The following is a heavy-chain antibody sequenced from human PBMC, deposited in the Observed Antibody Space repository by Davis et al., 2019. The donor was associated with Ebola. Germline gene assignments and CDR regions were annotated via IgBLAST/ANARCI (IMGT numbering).Heavy chain of an antibody. D-gene: IGHD1-26*01. CDR1: GFTFSSYS. Sequence: GGSLRLSCAASGFTFSSYSMNWVRQAPGKGLEWVSYISSSGSTIYYADSVKGRFTISRDNSKNTLYLQMNSLRAEDTAVYYCAREGSATTDYWGQGTLVTVSS. J-gene: IGHJ4*02. CDR3: AREGSATTDY. CDR2: ISSSGSTI. V-gene: IGHV3-48*01.